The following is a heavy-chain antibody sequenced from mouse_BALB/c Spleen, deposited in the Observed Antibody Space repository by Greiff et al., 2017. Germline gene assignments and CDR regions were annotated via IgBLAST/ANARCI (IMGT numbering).Heavy chain of an antibody. CDR1: GFNIKDYY. CDR3: ARYDVGAFDY. V-gene: IGHV14-4*02. Sequence: EVKLVESGAELVRSGASVKLSCTASGFNIKDYYMHWVKQRPEQGLEWIGWIDPENGDTEYAPKFQGKATMTADTSSNTAYLQLSSLTSEDTAVYYCARYDVGAFDYWGQGTTLTVSS. D-gene: IGHD2-14*01. CDR2: IDPENGDT. J-gene: IGHJ2*01.